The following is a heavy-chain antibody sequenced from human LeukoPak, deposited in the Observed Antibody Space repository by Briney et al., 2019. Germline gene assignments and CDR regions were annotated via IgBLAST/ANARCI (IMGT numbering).Heavy chain of an antibody. D-gene: IGHD6-13*01. CDR2: INHSGST. J-gene: IGHJ3*02. CDR1: GGSFSGYY. Sequence: SETLSLTCAVYGGSFSGYYWSWIRQPPGKGLEWIGEINHSGSTNYNLSLKSRVTISVDTSKNQFSLKLSSVTAADTAVYYCARPLTYSSSWFDAFDIWGQGTTVTVSS. CDR3: ARPLTYSSSWFDAFDI. V-gene: IGHV4-34*01.